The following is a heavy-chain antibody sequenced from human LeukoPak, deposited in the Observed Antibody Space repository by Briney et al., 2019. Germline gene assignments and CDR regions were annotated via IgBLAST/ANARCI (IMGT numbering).Heavy chain of an antibody. D-gene: IGHD3-10*01. J-gene: IGHJ5*02. CDR1: GFTVSSNY. V-gene: IGHV3-66*01. Sequence: PGGSLRLSCAASGFTVSSNYMSWVRQAPGKGLEWVSVIYSGGSTYYADSVKGRCTISRDNSKNTLYLQMNSLRAEDTAVYYCARSEWFGENWFDPWGQGTLVTVSS. CDR3: ARSEWFGENWFDP. CDR2: IYSGGST.